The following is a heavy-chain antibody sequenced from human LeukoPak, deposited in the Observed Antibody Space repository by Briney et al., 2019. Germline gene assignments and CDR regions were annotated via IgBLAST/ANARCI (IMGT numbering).Heavy chain of an antibody. CDR1: GFTVSSNY. Sequence: GGSLRLSCEASGFTVSSNYMSWVRQAPGKGLEWVSVIYSGGSTYYADSVKGRFTISRDNSKNTLYLQMNSLRAEDTAVYYCARRRYSGSSQHFDYWGQGTLVTVSS. D-gene: IGHD1-26*01. CDR3: ARRRYSGSSQHFDY. J-gene: IGHJ4*02. CDR2: IYSGGST. V-gene: IGHV3-53*01.